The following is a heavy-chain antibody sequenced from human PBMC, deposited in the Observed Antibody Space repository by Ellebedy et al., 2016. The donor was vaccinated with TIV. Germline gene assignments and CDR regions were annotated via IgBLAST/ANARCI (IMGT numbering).Heavy chain of an antibody. V-gene: IGHV1-46*01. D-gene: IGHD3-10*01. J-gene: IGHJ6*02. CDR1: GYTFTSYY. CDR2: INPSGGST. CDR3: AVWFGEALSYGMDV. Sequence: ASVKVSXXASGYTFTSYYMHWVRQAPGQGLEWMGIINPSGGSTSYAQKFQGRVTMTRDTSTSTVYMELSSLRSEDTAVYYCAVWFGEALSYGMDVWGQGTTVTVSS.